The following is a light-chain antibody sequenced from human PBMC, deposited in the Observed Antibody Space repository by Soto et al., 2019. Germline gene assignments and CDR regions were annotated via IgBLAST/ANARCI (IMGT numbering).Light chain of an antibody. J-gene: IGKJ1*01. V-gene: IGKV3-20*01. CDR3: QQYGNSRWT. Sequence: EIVLTQSPDTLPFSPGERATLSCRASQSVSSSYLAWYQQTPGQAPRLLIYGTSNRATGIPDRFSGSGSGTDFTLTISRLEPEDFAVYYCQQYGNSRWTFGQGTKVEIK. CDR1: QSVSSSY. CDR2: GTS.